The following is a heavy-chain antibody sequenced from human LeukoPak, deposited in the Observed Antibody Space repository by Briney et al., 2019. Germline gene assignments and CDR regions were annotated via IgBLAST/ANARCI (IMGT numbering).Heavy chain of an antibody. Sequence: SETLSLTCTVSGGSVSSGSYYWSWIRQPPGKGLEWIGYVFYSGSTNYNPSLKSRVTISVDTSENHFSLKLNSVTAADTAVYYCARTKRVDYFDFWGQGTLVTVSS. CDR3: ARTKRVDYFDF. J-gene: IGHJ4*02. CDR2: VFYSGST. V-gene: IGHV4-61*03. D-gene: IGHD2-15*01. CDR1: GGSVSSGSYY.